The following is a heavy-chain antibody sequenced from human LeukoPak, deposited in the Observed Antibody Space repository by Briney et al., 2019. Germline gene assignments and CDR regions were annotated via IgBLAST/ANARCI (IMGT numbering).Heavy chain of an antibody. Sequence: GGSLRLSRAASGFTFSSYAMSWVRQAPGKGLEWFSAISGSGGSTYYADSVKGRFTISRDNAKNSLYLQMNSLRAEDTAVYYCARFAEAPFDYWGQGTLVTVSS. CDR1: GFTFSSYA. CDR2: ISGSGGST. V-gene: IGHV3-23*01. J-gene: IGHJ4*02. CDR3: ARFAEAPFDY. D-gene: IGHD3-10*01.